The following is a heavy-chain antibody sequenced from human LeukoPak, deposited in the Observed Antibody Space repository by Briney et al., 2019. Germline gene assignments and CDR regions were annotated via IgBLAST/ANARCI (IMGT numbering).Heavy chain of an antibody. CDR1: GFTFSSYW. V-gene: IGHV3-74*01. D-gene: IGHD3-10*01. J-gene: IGHJ5*02. Sequence: GGSLRLSCAASGFTFSSYWMHWVRQAPGKGLVWVSRISSDGSSTSYADSVKGRFTISRDNAKNTLYLQMNSLRAEDTAVYYCARDRGNWFDPWGQGTLVTVSS. CDR2: ISSDGSST. CDR3: ARDRGNWFDP.